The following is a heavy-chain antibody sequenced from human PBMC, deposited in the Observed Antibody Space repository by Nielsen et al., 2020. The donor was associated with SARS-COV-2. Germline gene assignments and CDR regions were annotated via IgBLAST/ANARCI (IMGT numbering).Heavy chain of an antibody. CDR1: GFTFSSYA. V-gene: IGHV3-23*01. J-gene: IGHJ4*02. D-gene: IGHD2-2*01. Sequence: GESLKISCAASGFTFSSYAMSWGRQAPGKGLEWVSAISGSGGSTYYADSVKGRFTISRDNSKNTLYLQMNSLRAEDTAVYYCAKGYCSSTRCYRIDYWGQGTLVTVSS. CDR2: ISGSGGST. CDR3: AKGYCSSTRCYRIDY.